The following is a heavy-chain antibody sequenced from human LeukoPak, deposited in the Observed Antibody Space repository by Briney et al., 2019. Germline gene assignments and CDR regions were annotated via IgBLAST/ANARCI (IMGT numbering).Heavy chain of an antibody. V-gene: IGHV1-18*01. J-gene: IGHJ4*02. CDR3: ARVKPKIWLPAY. CDR2: ISAYNGNT. CDR1: GYTFTSYG. D-gene: IGHD3-9*01. Sequence: ASVKVSCKASGYTFTSYGISWVRQAPGQGLECMGWISAYNGNTNYAQKLQGRVTMTTDTSTSTAYMELRSLRSDDTAVYYCARVKPKIWLPAYWGQGAVVTVSS.